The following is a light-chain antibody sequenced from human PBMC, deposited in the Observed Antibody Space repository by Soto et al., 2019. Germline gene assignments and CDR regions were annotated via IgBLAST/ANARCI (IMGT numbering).Light chain of an antibody. Sequence: DIQMTQSPSSLSASVGDRVTITCRASQSISRYLNWYKQKTGKAPKLLIYAASSLQSGVPSRFSGSGSGTDFTLTISSLQPEDFATYYCQQSYSTPWTFGQGTKVEIK. V-gene: IGKV1-39*01. J-gene: IGKJ1*01. CDR2: AAS. CDR3: QQSYSTPWT. CDR1: QSISRY.